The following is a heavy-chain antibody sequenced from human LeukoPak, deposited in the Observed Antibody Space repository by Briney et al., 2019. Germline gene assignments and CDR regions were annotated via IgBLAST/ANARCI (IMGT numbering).Heavy chain of an antibody. D-gene: IGHD5-12*01. CDR2: ISGSGGST. CDR3: ARRWLRGDAFDI. CDR1: GFTFSSYA. V-gene: IGHV3-23*01. J-gene: IGHJ3*02. Sequence: PGGSLRLSCAASGFTFSSYAMSWVRQAPGKGLEWVSAISGSGGSTYYADSVKGRFTISRDNAKNSLFLQMNSLRAEDTAVYYCARRWLRGDAFDIWGQGTMVTVSS.